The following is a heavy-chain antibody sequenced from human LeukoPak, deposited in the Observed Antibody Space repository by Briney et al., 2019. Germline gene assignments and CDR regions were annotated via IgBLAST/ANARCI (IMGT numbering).Heavy chain of an antibody. J-gene: IGHJ4*02. D-gene: IGHD5-18*01. Sequence: ASVKVSCKASGYTFTSYYMHWVRQAPGQGLEWMGIINPSGGSTSYAQKFQGRVTMTRDMSTSTVYMELSSLRSEDTAVYYCARGGRTGIQLWVPRCFDYWGQGTLVTVSS. CDR1: GYTFTSYY. V-gene: IGHV1-46*01. CDR2: INPSGGST. CDR3: ARGGRTGIQLWVPRCFDY.